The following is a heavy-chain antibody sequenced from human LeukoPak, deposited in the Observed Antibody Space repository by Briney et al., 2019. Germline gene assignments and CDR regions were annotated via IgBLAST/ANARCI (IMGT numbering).Heavy chain of an antibody. D-gene: IGHD3-16*01. Sequence: PGGSLRLSCAASGFTFSSYAFHWVRQAPGKGLEWVAFISYHGSDKYYADSVKRRFTISRDNSKSTLYLQMNSLRAEDTAVYYCAKDPFRMDSGGPAFFQNWGQGTLVTVSS. CDR1: GFTFSSYA. J-gene: IGHJ4*02. CDR2: ISYHGSDK. CDR3: AKDPFRMDSGGPAFFQN. V-gene: IGHV3-30-3*01.